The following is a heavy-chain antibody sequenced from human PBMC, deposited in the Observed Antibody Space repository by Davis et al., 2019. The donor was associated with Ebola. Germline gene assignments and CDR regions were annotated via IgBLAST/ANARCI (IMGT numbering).Heavy chain of an antibody. D-gene: IGHD1-26*01. J-gene: IGHJ5*02. CDR1: GFTFSSYW. CDR2: IKQGGDEK. Sequence: GGSLRLSCAASGFTFSSYWMSWVRQAPGKGLEWVANIKQGGDEKYYVDSVKGRFIISRDDAKNSLYLQMNSRRAEDTAVYYCVRVYSGSYDPWGQGTLVTVSS. V-gene: IGHV3-7*01. CDR3: VRVYSGSYDP.